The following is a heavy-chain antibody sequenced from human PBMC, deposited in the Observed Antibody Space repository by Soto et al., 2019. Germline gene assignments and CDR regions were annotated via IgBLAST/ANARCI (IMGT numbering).Heavy chain of an antibody. J-gene: IGHJ3*02. CDR3: ARASNWNYIISAYDAFHI. D-gene: IGHD1-7*01. CDR2: MNPNSVNT. V-gene: IGHV1-8*01. Sequence: ASVKVSCKASGYTFTSYDINWVRQATGQGLERMGWMNPNSVNTGYAQKFQGRVTMTRNTSISTAYMELSSLRSEDTAVYYCARASNWNYIISAYDAFHIWGQGTMVTVSS. CDR1: GYTFTSYD.